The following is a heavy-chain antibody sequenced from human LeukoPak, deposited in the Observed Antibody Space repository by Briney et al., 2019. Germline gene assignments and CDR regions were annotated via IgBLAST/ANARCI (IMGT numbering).Heavy chain of an antibody. CDR3: AKDLSQYDSSGYRYFDY. J-gene: IGHJ4*02. V-gene: IGHV3-23*01. D-gene: IGHD3-22*01. CDR1: GFTFSSYA. Sequence: GGSLRLSCAASGFTFSSYAMSWVRQAPGKGLEWVSAISGSGGSTYYADSVKGRFTISRDNSKNTLYLQMNSLRAEDTAVYYCAKDLSQYDSSGYRYFDYWGQGSPVTVSS. CDR2: ISGSGGST.